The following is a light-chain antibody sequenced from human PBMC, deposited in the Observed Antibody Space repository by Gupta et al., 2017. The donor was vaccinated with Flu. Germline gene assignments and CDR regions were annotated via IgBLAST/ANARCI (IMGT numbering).Light chain of an antibody. CDR1: QSVGNT. CDR3: QHRDNGRII. V-gene: IGKV3-11*01. Sequence: EIVLSQSPVTLSSSPGERVTLSCRASQSVGNTLAWYQQRPGQPPRLLVYDASIRATGVPVKFSGSGTGADFTLTISSLEPEDFVVYYCQHRDNGRIIFGPGTKVD. J-gene: IGKJ3*01. CDR2: DAS.